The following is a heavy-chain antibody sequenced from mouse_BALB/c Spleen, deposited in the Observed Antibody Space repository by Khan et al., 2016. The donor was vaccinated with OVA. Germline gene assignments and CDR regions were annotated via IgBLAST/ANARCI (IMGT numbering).Heavy chain of an antibody. Sequence: QVQLQQSGAELARPGASVKMSCKASGYTFTTYTMHWVKQRPGQGLEWIGYINPSNGYTNSNQKFKDKSTLTADKYSSTAYMQLSSLTSDYSAVSYCASEGASYRSDGWFSYWGQGTLVTVSA. D-gene: IGHD2-14*01. V-gene: IGHV1-4*01. CDR3: ASEGASYRSDGWFSY. J-gene: IGHJ3*01. CDR2: INPSNGYT. CDR1: GYTFTTYT.